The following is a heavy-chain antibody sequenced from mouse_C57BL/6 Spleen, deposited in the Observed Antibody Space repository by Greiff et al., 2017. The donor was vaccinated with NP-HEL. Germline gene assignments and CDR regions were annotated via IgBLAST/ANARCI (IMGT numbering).Heavy chain of an antibody. CDR2: ISDGGSYT. CDR3: ARAYYRAYYFDY. D-gene: IGHD2-14*01. CDR1: GFTFSSYA. Sequence: DVQLQESGGGLVKPGGSLKLSCAASGFTFSSYAMSWVRQTPEKRLEWVATISDGGSYTYYPDNVKGRFTISRDNAKNNLYLQMSHLKSEDTAMYYCARAYYRAYYFDYWGQGTTLTVSS. V-gene: IGHV5-4*01. J-gene: IGHJ2*01.